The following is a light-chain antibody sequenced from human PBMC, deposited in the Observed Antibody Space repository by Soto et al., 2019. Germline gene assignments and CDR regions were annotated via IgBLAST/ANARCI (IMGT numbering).Light chain of an antibody. Sequence: QSVLTQPPSVSGAPGQRVTISCTGSSSNIGAGYDVHWYQQLPGTAPKLLIYGNSNRPSGVPDRFSGSKSGTSASLAITGLQAEDEAYYYCQSYVSSLSGSYVFGTGTKVTVL. V-gene: IGLV1-40*01. CDR2: GNS. J-gene: IGLJ1*01. CDR3: QSYVSSLSGSYV. CDR1: SSNIGAGYD.